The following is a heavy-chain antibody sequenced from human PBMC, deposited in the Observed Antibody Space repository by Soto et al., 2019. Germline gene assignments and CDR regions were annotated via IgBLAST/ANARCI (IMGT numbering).Heavy chain of an antibody. CDR2: IYSSGST. Sequence: SETLSLTCTVSGDSISSGGYYWTWIRQPPGKGLEWIGYIYSSGSTYYNPSLKSRITISLDTSKNLFSLRLSSVTAADTAVYYCARDFPYCIVGSCYPTRGAFDIWGRGSMVTVSS. J-gene: IGHJ3*02. CDR3: ARDFPYCIVGSCYPTRGAFDI. CDR1: GDSISSGGYY. V-gene: IGHV4-31*03. D-gene: IGHD2-15*01.